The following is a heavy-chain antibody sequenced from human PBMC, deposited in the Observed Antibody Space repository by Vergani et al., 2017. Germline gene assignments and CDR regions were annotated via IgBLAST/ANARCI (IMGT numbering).Heavy chain of an antibody. CDR3: ARTPRRVGSSAAGYWYFDL. J-gene: IGHJ2*01. CDR2: INTNTGNP. CDR1: GYTFTSYA. Sequence: QVQLVQSGSELKKPGASVKVSCKASGYTFTSYAMNWVRQAPGQGLEWMGWINTNTGNPTYAQGFTGRFVFSLDTSVSTAYLQISSIKAEDTAVYYCARTPRRVGSSAAGYWYFDLWGRGTLVTVSS. V-gene: IGHV7-4-1*02. D-gene: IGHD6-25*01.